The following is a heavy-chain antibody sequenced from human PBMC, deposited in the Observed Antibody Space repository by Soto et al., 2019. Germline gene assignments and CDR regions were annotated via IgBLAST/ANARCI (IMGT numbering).Heavy chain of an antibody. CDR2: IYYSGST. Sequence: SETLSLTCTVSGGSVSSGGYYWSWIRQHPGKGLEWIGYIYYSGSTYYNPSLKSRVTISVDTSKNQFSLKLSSVTAADTAVYYCARGPFLEWLLPPSGMDVWGQGTTVTVSS. CDR3: ARGPFLEWLLPPSGMDV. J-gene: IGHJ6*02. D-gene: IGHD3-3*02. CDR1: GGSVSSGGYY. V-gene: IGHV4-31*03.